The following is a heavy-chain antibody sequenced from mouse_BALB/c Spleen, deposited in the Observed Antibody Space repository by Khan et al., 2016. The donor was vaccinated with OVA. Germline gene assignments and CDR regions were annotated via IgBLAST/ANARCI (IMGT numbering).Heavy chain of an antibody. CDR1: GYPFTNYG. D-gene: IGHD2-10*01. J-gene: IGHJ4*01. CDR2: INTYTGEP. CDR3: ARPPYFSYTLDY. Sequence: QIQLVQSGPEVKKPGETVKISCKASGYPFTNYGVNWVKQSPGKALKWMGWINTYTGEPTYADDFKGRFAFSLETSVSTAYLQINNLKNEDTATYFCARPPYFSYTLDYWGQGTSVTVSS. V-gene: IGHV9-3-1*01.